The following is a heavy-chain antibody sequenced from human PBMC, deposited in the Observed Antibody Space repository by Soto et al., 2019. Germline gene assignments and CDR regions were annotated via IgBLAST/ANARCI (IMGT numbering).Heavy chain of an antibody. CDR1: GYTFTSYY. V-gene: IGHV1-46*03. Sequence: ASVKVSCKASGYTFTSYYMHWVRQAPGQGLEWMGIINPSGGSTSYAQKFQGRVTMTRDTSTSTVYMELSSLRSEDTAAYYCAREVRNYDFWSGSFDYWGQGTLVTVSS. J-gene: IGHJ4*02. CDR2: INPSGGST. CDR3: AREVRNYDFWSGSFDY. D-gene: IGHD3-3*01.